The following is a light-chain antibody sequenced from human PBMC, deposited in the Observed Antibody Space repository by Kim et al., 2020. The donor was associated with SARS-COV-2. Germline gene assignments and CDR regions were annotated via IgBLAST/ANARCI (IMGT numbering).Light chain of an antibody. Sequence: SVSPGERATLSCRASQRVSSNLAWYQQKPGQAPRLLIKGASTRATGIAARFSGSGSGTEFTLTISSLQSEDFAFYYCQQYNQLPLTFGGGTKVEI. CDR2: GAS. CDR3: QQYNQLPLT. V-gene: IGKV3-15*01. J-gene: IGKJ4*01. CDR1: QRVSSN.